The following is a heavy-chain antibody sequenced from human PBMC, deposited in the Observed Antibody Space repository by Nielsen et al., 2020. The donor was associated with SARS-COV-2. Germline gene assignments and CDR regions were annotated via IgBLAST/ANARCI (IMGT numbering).Heavy chain of an antibody. D-gene: IGHD4-17*01. V-gene: IGHV3-21*01. Sequence: GESLKISCAASGFSFNIYSMNWVRQAPGKGLEWVASITSSSSYIYYADSVRGRFTISRDNAKTSLLLHMNSLRADDTAVYYCARGDSTVTTYYFDYWGQGTLVTVSS. CDR2: ITSSSSYI. J-gene: IGHJ4*02. CDR3: ARGDSTVTTYYFDY. CDR1: GFSFNIYS.